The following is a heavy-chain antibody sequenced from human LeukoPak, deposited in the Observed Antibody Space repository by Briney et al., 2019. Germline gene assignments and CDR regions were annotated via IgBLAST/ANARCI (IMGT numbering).Heavy chain of an antibody. V-gene: IGHV3-30*04. D-gene: IGHD3-16*02. Sequence: PGRSLRLSCAASGFTFRSYAMHWVRQAPGKGLEWVAVISFDGSNKYYADSAKGRFTISRDNSKNTLYLQMDRQRVEDTAVYYCTRDHNRRLGELSLLDYWGQGTLVTVSS. CDR2: ISFDGSNK. J-gene: IGHJ4*02. CDR1: GFTFRSYA. CDR3: TRDHNRRLGELSLLDY.